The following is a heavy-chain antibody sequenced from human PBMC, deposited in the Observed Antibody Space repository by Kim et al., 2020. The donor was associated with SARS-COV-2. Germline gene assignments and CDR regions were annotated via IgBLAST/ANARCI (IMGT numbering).Heavy chain of an antibody. J-gene: IGHJ4*02. D-gene: IGHD2-8*01. V-gene: IGHV1-69*13. Sequence: SVKVSCKASGGPFSNHVISWVRQAPGQGLEWVGDIVPVFTTTYYAPKFQGRVTLTADESTNTAFLELSSLTSEDTALYFCAREVGYTYGHGGYFDSWGQ. CDR3: AREVGYTYGHGGYFDS. CDR2: IVPVFTTT. CDR1: GGPFSNHV.